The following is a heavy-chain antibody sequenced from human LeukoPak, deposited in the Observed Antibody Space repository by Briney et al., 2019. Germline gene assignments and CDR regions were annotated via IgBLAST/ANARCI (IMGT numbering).Heavy chain of an antibody. CDR2: IKGDGIST. J-gene: IGHJ4*02. V-gene: IGHV3-74*01. CDR1: GFVFSSNW. D-gene: IGHD3-3*01. CDR3: AKDHYWSIDY. Sequence: GGSLTLSCAASGFVFSSNWMHWVRHAPGQGLVWVSRIKGDGISTNYADSVKGRFTISRDIAKNTLYLQMNSLRAEDTGVYYCAKDHYWSIDYWGRGTLVTVSS.